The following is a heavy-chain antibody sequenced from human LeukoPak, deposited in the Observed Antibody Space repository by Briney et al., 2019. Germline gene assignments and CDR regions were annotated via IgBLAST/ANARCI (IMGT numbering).Heavy chain of an antibody. CDR2: VSYDAHTE. J-gene: IGHJ6*02. CDR3: VKGKWEESQYCHGLDV. V-gene: IGHV3-30*18. Sequence: SLRLSCSASGFAFNKFEMHWVRQAPGKELQGVAVVSYDAHTEDYVESVRGRFTIYRDNPKSSLYLQMSCLRPAGAAVYHCVKGKWEESQYCHGLDVWGQGTTVIVSS. D-gene: IGHD1-26*01. CDR1: GFAFNKFE.